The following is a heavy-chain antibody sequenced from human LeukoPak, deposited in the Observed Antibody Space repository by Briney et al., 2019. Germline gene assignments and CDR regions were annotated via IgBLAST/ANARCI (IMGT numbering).Heavy chain of an antibody. CDR2: ISGSGGST. Sequence: AGSLRLSCAASGFTFSSYAMSWVRQAPGKGLELVSGISGSGGSTYYADSVKGLFTISRDNSKNTLYVQMNSLRAEDTAVYYCANDYRSGSFHDFWGQGTLVTVSS. J-gene: IGHJ4*02. CDR1: GFTFSSYA. D-gene: IGHD3-10*01. V-gene: IGHV3-23*01. CDR3: ANDYRSGSFHDF.